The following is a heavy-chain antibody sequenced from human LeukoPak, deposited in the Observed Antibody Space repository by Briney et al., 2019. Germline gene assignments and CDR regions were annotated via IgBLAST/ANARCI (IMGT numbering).Heavy chain of an antibody. CDR3: ASQRDSSGCYAWFDP. Sequence: SSETLSLTCTVSGGSISSYYWSWIRQPPGKGLEWIGYIYYSGSTNYNPSLKSRVTISVDTSKNQFSLKLSSVTAADTAVYYCASQRDSSGCYAWFDPWGQGTLVTVSS. D-gene: IGHD6-19*01. J-gene: IGHJ5*02. V-gene: IGHV4-59*01. CDR1: GGSISSYY. CDR2: IYYSGST.